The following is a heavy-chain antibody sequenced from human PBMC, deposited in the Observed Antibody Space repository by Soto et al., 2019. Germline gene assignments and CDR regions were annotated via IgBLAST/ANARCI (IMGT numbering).Heavy chain of an antibody. V-gene: IGHV1-46*01. J-gene: IGHJ4*02. D-gene: IGHD3-10*01. CDR1: GYTLTSDY. CDR3: ARDVDVGYYYGSGTFDY. CDR2: INPSCGST. Sequence: ASVKVSCKASGYTLTSDYMHWVRQAPGQGLEWMGIINPSCGSTSYAQKFQDRVTMTRATTTSKVYMELSSLRSQDRGVYYCARDVDVGYYYGSGTFDYWGQGTLVTVSS.